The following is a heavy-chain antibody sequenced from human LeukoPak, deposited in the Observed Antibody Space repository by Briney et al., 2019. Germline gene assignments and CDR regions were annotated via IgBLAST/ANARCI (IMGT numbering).Heavy chain of an antibody. Sequence: PGGSLRLSCAASGFSLSDYNMIWVRQAPGMGLEWISYISPSSGAAYESIYYSISAKGRFTISRDIAGNSLLLQMSSLRVEDTAVYYCARGWGGYSSYPPDYWGQGILVIVSS. J-gene: IGHJ4*02. CDR3: ARGWGGYSSYPPDY. CDR2: ISPSSGAAYESI. CDR1: GFSLSDYN. D-gene: IGHD5-12*01. V-gene: IGHV3-48*01.